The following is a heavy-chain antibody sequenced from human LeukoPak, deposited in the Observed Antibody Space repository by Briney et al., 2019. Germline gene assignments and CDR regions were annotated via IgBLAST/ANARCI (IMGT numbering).Heavy chain of an antibody. CDR2: ISSNGGST. J-gene: IGHJ6*03. CDR1: GFTFSSYA. Sequence: PGGSLRLSCAASGFTFSSYAMHWVRQAPGKGLEYVLAISSNGGSTYYANSVKGRFTISRDNSKNTLYLQMGSLRAEDMAVYYCARDVVRGQYYYYYYMDVWGKGTTVTVSS. V-gene: IGHV3-64*01. D-gene: IGHD4-23*01. CDR3: ARDVVRGQYYYYYYMDV.